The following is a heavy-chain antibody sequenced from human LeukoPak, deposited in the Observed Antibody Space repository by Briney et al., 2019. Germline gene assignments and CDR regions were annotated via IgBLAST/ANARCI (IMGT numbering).Heavy chain of an antibody. CDR2: IYYSGST. J-gene: IGHJ4*02. Sequence: SETLSLTCTVSGGSISSYYWSWIRQPPGKGLEWIGYIYYSGSTNYNPSLKSRVTISVDTSKNQFSLKLSSVTAADTAVYYCARHFGQQLVLDYWGQGTLVTVSS. CDR1: GGSISSYY. CDR3: ARHFGQQLVLDY. V-gene: IGHV4-59*08. D-gene: IGHD6-13*01.